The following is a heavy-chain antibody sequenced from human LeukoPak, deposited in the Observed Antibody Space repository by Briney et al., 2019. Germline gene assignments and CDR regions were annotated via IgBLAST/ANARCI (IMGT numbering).Heavy chain of an antibody. D-gene: IGHD4-17*01. CDR2: ITSSGTTT. CDR3: ARDPDYGDPY. J-gene: IGHJ4*02. V-gene: IGHV3-11*01. Sequence: GGSLRLSCTVSGFTLTDHYMSWFRQSPGRGLEWISWITSSGTTTDYADSVKGRFTISRDNTKNSAYLQMSSLRADDTAVYYCARDPDYGDPYWGQGTLVTVSP. CDR1: GFTLTDHY.